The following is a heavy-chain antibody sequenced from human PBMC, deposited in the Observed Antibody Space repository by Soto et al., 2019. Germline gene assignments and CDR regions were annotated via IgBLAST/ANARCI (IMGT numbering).Heavy chain of an antibody. J-gene: IGHJ4*02. CDR2: IKSKTDGGTT. CDR1: GFTFSNAW. V-gene: IGHV3-15*01. CDR3: XXXXXXXXXXXDY. Sequence: EVQLVESGGGLVKPGGSLRLSCAASGFTFSNAWMSWVRQAPGKGLEWVGRIKSKTDGGTTDYAAPMKGRFTISRDDSKNTLYLQMNSLKTEDTXXXXXXXXXXXXXXXXDYWGQGTLVTVSS.